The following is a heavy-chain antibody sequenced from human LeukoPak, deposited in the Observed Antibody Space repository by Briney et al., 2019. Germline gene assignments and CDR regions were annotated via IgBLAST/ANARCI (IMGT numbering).Heavy chain of an antibody. Sequence: GESLKISCKGSGYSFTSYWVAWVRQMPGKGLEWMGIIYPGDSDTRYSPSFQGQVTFSADKSISTAYLQWSSLKASDTAIYYCARQMYYSDFTVTGGWFDPWGQGTLVTVSS. J-gene: IGHJ5*02. CDR2: IYPGDSDT. CDR1: GYSFTSYW. CDR3: ARQMYYSDFTVTGGWFDP. V-gene: IGHV5-51*01. D-gene: IGHD3-22*01.